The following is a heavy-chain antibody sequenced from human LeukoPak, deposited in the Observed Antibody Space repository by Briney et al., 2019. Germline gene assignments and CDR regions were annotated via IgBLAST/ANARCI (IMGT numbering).Heavy chain of an antibody. V-gene: IGHV3-23*01. D-gene: IGHD3-10*01. CDR1: GFTFSSYA. CDR2: ISGSGGST. J-gene: IGHJ4*02. CDR3: AKRPVVRGVTAYYFDY. Sequence: GGSLRLSCAASGFTFSSYAMSWVRQAPGKGLEWVSAISGSGGSTYYADSVKGRFTISRDNSKNTLYLQMNSLRAEDTAVYYCAKRPVVRGVTAYYFDYWGQGTLVTVSS.